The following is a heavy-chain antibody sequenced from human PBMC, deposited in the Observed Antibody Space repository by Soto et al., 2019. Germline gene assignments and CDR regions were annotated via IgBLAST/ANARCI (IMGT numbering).Heavy chain of an antibody. CDR3: ARGRLFTIFGGNWFDP. V-gene: IGHV4-34*01. J-gene: IGHJ5*02. Sequence: SETLSLTCAVYGGSFSGYYWSWIRQPPGKGLEWIGEINHSGSTNYNPSLKSRVTISVDTSKNQFSLKLSSVTAADTAVYYCARGRLFTIFGGNWFDPWGQGTLVTVSS. D-gene: IGHD3-3*01. CDR2: INHSGST. CDR1: GGSFSGYY.